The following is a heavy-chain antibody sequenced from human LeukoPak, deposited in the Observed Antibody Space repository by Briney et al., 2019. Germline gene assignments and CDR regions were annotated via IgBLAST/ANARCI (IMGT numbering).Heavy chain of an antibody. CDR3: ARVGGSYKGAFDI. Sequence: ASVKVSCKASGYTFTGYYMHWVRQAPGQGLEWMGWINPNTGDTNYAQKFQGRVTMTRDTSISTAYMELSSLRSEDTAVYYCARVGGSYKGAFDIWGQGTMVTVSS. J-gene: IGHJ3*02. D-gene: IGHD1-26*01. CDR1: GYTFTGYY. CDR2: INPNTGDT. V-gene: IGHV1-2*02.